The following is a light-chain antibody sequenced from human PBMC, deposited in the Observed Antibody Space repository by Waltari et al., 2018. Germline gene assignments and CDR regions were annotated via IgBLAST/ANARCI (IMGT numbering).Light chain of an antibody. J-gene: IGKJ1*01. Sequence: DIVMTQSPDSLAVSLGERATINCQSRQSVLYRSTNKNYLAWYQQKPRQRPKLLISWASTRESGVPDRFSGSGSVTDVTLTIGSLQAEDVAVYYCQQYYSTPWTFGQGTKVEIK. V-gene: IGKV4-1*01. CDR1: QSVLYRSTNKNY. CDR3: QQYYSTPWT. CDR2: WAS.